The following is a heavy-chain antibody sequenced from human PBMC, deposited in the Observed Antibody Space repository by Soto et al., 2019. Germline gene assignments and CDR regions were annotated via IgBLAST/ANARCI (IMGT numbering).Heavy chain of an antibody. J-gene: IGHJ6*02. Sequence: PSDTLSLSCTVSVDSVSSGSYYWSWIRQPPGKGLEWIGYIYYSGSTNYNPSLKSRVTISVDTSKNQFSLKLSSVTAADTAVYYCARARGQQLVRDYYYYGMDVWGQGTTVTVSS. CDR1: VDSVSSGSYY. CDR2: IYYSGST. CDR3: ARARGQQLVRDYYYYGMDV. V-gene: IGHV4-61*01. D-gene: IGHD6-13*01.